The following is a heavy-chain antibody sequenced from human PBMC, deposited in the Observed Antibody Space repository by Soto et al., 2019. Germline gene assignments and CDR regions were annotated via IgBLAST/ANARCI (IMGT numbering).Heavy chain of an antibody. J-gene: IGHJ6*02. CDR1: VYTFTRSG. CDR3: AREGVAPYYYYGMDV. D-gene: IGHD5-12*01. Sequence: ASVTVSCKASVYTFTRSGSRWVRQAPGQGLEWMGWISTYNGDTNYAQTFQGRVTMTTDTSTSTVHMEVRSLRSDDTAVYYCAREGVAPYYYYGMDVRGQGTPVTVSS. V-gene: IGHV1-18*01. CDR2: ISTYNGDT.